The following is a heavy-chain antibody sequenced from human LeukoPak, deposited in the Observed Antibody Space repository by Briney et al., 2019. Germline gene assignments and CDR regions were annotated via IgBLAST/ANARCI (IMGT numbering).Heavy chain of an antibody. CDR1: GYRFTSYW. CDR3: VRRGIEVAGIDY. Sequence: GESLKISCKGSGYRFTSYWIGWVRQMPRKGLEWMGIIYPGDSNTRYSPSFQGQVTISADESISTAYLQWSSLRASDTAMYYCVRRGIEVAGIDYWGQGTLVTVSS. D-gene: IGHD6-19*01. V-gene: IGHV5-51*01. J-gene: IGHJ4*02. CDR2: IYPGDSNT.